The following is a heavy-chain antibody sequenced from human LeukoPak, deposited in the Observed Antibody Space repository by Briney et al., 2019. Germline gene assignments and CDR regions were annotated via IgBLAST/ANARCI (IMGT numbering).Heavy chain of an antibody. CDR2: IHYSGST. V-gene: IGHV4-59*12. J-gene: IGHJ5*02. D-gene: IGHD4-17*01. CDR3: VREDYGDNGGWLDP. Sequence: PSETLSLTCTVSGGSMSSYYWSWIRQPPEKGLEWIGYIHYSGSTSYNPSLKSRVTMSVDTSKNQFSLKLTSVTVADTAVYYCVREDYGDNGGWLDPWGQGTLVTVSS. CDR1: GGSMSSYY.